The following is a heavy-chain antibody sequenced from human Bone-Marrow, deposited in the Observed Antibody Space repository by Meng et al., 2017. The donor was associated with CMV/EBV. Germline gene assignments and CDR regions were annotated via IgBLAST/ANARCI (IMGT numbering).Heavy chain of an antibody. Sequence: GGSLRLSCAASGFTFSSYAMHWVRQAPGKGLEWVAVISYDGSKEYHADSVKGRFTISRDNSKNTLYLQMNSLRAEDTAVYYCAKGTTTVTTGHYYYYGMDVWGQGPTVTVSS. CDR2: ISYDGSKE. J-gene: IGHJ6*02. V-gene: IGHV3-30*04. CDR1: GFTFSSYA. CDR3: AKGTTTVTTGHYYYYGMDV. D-gene: IGHD4-11*01.